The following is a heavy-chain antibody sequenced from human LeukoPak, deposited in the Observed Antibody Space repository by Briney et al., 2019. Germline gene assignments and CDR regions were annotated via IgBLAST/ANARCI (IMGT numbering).Heavy chain of an antibody. CDR1: GYTFGSYV. J-gene: IGHJ4*02. CDR2: INPRGGNT. D-gene: IGHD3-22*01. V-gene: IGHV1-46*01. CDR3: ARDRTHYYESSGYYSRWEY. Sequence: ASVKVSCKASGYTFGSYVMYWVRQAPGQGLEWMGLINPRGGNTRYAQKFQGRVTMTRDTSTSTVYMELSSLRSEDTAMYYCARDRTHYYESSGYYSRWEYWGQGTLVTVSS.